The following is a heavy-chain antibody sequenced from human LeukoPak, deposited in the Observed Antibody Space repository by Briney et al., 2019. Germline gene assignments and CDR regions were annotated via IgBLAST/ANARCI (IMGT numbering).Heavy chain of an antibody. D-gene: IGHD3-3*01. CDR2: INPSGGST. CDR3: ARDTRPPYYDFWSGYYTGGGYNWFDP. J-gene: IGHJ5*02. CDR1: GYTFTSYY. Sequence: GASVKVSCKASGYTFTSYYMHWVRQAPGQGLEWMGIINPSGGSTSYAQKFQGRVTMTRDTSTSTVYMELSSLRSEDTAVYYCARDTRPPYYDFWSGYYTGGGYNWFDPWAREPWSPSPQ. V-gene: IGHV1-46*01.